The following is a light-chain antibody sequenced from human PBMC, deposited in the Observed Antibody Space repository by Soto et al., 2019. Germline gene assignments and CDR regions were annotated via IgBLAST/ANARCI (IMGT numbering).Light chain of an antibody. J-gene: IGKJ4*01. CDR1: QSLSRF. V-gene: IGKV3-11*01. CDR2: DAS. Sequence: EIVLTQSPATLSLSPGETATLSCRASQSLSRFLAWYQQKPGQAPRLLIYDASNRATGVPARFSGSGSGTDFTLTIRSLEPEDFAVYYCQQRTNRLTFGGGTKVDIK. CDR3: QQRTNRLT.